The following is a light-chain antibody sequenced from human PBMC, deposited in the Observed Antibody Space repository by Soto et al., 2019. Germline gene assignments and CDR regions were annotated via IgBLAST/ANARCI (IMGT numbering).Light chain of an antibody. J-gene: IGLJ1*01. Sequence: QSVLTQPASVSGSPGQSITISCTGTSSDVGAYNYVSWYQQHPGKAPKLMIYDVSHRPSGVSHRFSGSKSGNTASLTISGLQAEYEADYYCGSYTTSSKYVFGTGTKVTVL. V-gene: IGLV2-14*01. CDR2: DVS. CDR3: GSYTTSSKYV. CDR1: SSDVGAYNY.